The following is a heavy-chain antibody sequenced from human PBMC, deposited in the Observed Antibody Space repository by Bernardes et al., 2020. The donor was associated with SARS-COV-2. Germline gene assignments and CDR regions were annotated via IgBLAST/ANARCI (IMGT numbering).Heavy chain of an antibody. CDR3: ASGEMDDYGDY. CDR1: GFTFSSYA. D-gene: IGHD3-10*01. Sequence: GGSLRLSCAASGFTFSSYAMHWVRQAPGKGLEWVAVISYDGSNKYYADSVKGRFTISRDNSKNTLYLQMNSLRAEDTAVYYCASGEMDDYGDYWGQGTLVTVS. CDR2: ISYDGSNK. J-gene: IGHJ4*02. V-gene: IGHV3-30-3*01.